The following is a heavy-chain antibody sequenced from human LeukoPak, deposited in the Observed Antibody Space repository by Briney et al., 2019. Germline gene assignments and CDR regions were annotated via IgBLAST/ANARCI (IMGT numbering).Heavy chain of an antibody. CDR1: GFTFSSYS. J-gene: IGHJ4*02. CDR3: AKEPGEGGSAFDY. V-gene: IGHV3-48*01. Sequence: PGGSLRLSCAASGFTFSSYSMNWVCQAPGKGLEWVSYISSSSSTIYYADSVKGRFTISRDNSKKTVYLQMSSLTIEDTAVYYCAKEPGEGGSAFDYWGQGTLVTVYS. CDR2: ISSSSSTI. D-gene: IGHD3-16*01.